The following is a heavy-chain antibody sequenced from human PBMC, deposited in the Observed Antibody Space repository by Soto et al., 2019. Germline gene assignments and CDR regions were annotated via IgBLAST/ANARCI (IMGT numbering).Heavy chain of an antibody. D-gene: IGHD3-16*01. V-gene: IGHV4-39*01. Sequence: LSETLSLTSTISGGSISSSNYFWGWIRQPPGKGLEWIGSIFYSGSTSYNSSLKSRVTISVDTSKNQFSLRLSSVTAADTAVYYCSSPTLGDFDIWGQGTMVTVSS. J-gene: IGHJ3*02. CDR1: GGSISSSNYF. CDR3: SSPTLGDFDI. CDR2: IFYSGST.